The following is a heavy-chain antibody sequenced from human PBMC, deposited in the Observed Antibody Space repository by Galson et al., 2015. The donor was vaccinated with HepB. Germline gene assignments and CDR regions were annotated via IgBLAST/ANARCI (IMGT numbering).Heavy chain of an antibody. CDR1: GFTFSTYA. Sequence: SLRLSCAASGFTFSTYAMHWVRQAPGKGLEWVASISFDGNNNHYADSVKGRFTISRDNSKNTIYLQMHSLRPEDTAVYYCAKDGNTIYNSYMDVWGKGTTVTVSS. CDR2: ISFDGNNN. V-gene: IGHV3-30*04. D-gene: IGHD1-1*01. CDR3: AKDGNTIYNSYMDV. J-gene: IGHJ6*03.